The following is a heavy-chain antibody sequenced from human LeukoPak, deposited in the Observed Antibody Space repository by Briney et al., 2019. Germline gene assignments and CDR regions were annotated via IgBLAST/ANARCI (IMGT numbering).Heavy chain of an antibody. V-gene: IGHV4-39*07. CDR2: IYYSGST. D-gene: IGHD2-21*02. J-gene: IGHJ5*02. CDR3: ARGHIVMVTAGLVGFDP. CDR1: GGSISSSSYY. Sequence: SETLSLTCTVSGGSISSSSYYWGWIRQPPGKGLEWIGSIYYSGSTYYNPSLKSRVTISVDTSKNQFSLKLSSVTAADTAVYYCARGHIVMVTAGLVGFDPWGQGTLVTVSS.